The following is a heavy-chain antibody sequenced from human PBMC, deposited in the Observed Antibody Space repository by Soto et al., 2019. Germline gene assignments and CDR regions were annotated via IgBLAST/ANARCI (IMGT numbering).Heavy chain of an antibody. CDR2: IDTYSGNT. CDR3: ARACYYDTLGSDFDY. CDR1: GYSFITYG. D-gene: IGHD3-16*01. V-gene: IGHV1-18*01. Sequence: ASVKVSCEASGYSFITYGICWVRQAPGQGLEWMGWIDTYSGNTNYAQKFQGRVTMTTDTSTGTVYMELRGLRSDDAAVYYCARACYYDTLGSDFDYWGQGTPVTVSS. J-gene: IGHJ4*02.